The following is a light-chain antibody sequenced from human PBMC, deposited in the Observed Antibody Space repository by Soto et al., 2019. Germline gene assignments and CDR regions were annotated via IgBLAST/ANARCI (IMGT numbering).Light chain of an antibody. V-gene: IGKV3D-20*02. CDR2: DAS. J-gene: IGKJ4*01. CDR1: QSVSSSY. CDR3: QQRNNWPPVT. Sequence: EIVLTQSPGTLSLSPGERATLSFRASQSVSSSYLAWYQQKPGQAPRLLIYDASNRATGIPARFSGSGSGTDFTLTISSLEPEDFAAYYCQQRNNWPPVTFGGGTKVDIK.